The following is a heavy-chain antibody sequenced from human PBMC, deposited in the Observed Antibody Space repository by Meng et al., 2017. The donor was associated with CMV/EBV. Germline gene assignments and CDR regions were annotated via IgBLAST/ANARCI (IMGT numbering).Heavy chain of an antibody. J-gene: IGHJ6*02. D-gene: IGHD2-2*01. V-gene: IGHV1-18*01. CDR1: GYTFTSYG. Sequence: ASVKVSCKASGYTFTSYGISWVRQAPGQGLEWMGWISAYNGNTNYAQKLQGRVTMTTDTSTSTAYMELRSLRSDDTAVYYCAREGISVVVWTTYYYYGMDVWGQGTTVTVSS. CDR2: ISAYNGNT. CDR3: AREGISVVVWTTYYYYGMDV.